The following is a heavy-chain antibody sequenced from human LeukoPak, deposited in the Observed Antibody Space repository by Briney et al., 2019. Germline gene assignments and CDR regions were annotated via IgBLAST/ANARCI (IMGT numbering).Heavy chain of an antibody. J-gene: IGHJ4*02. CDR1: GGTFNNYA. D-gene: IGHD5-18*01. Sequence: ASVKVSCKASGGTFNNYAFSWVRQAPGQGLEWMGGIIPMFGTVSYAQKFQGRVTVTTDASTDTVYMELSSLKFEDTALYYCARDHSGYSLGYALYYFDYWGQGTLSPSPQ. CDR3: ARDHSGYSLGYALYYFDY. CDR2: IIPMFGTV. V-gene: IGHV1-69*05.